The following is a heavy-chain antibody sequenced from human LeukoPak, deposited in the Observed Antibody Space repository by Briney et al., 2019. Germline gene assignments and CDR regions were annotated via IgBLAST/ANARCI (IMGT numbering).Heavy chain of an antibody. D-gene: IGHD1-26*01. J-gene: IGHJ4*02. CDR3: ARVTGSIDY. Sequence: ASVKVSCKASGYTFTNYDINWVRQAIGQGLEWMGWMNPKSGYTGNAQKFQGRVTMTRDTSISTAYMELGSLRSEDTAVYYCARVTGSIDYWGQGTLVTVSS. V-gene: IGHV1-8*01. CDR2: MNPKSGYT. CDR1: GYTFTNYD.